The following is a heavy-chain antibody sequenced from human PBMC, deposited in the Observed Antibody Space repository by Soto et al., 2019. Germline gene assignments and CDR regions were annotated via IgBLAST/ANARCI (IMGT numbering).Heavy chain of an antibody. CDR1: GFTFSSYD. CDR3: ARVSYSSGWYLAFDI. J-gene: IGHJ3*02. D-gene: IGHD6-19*01. CDR2: IGTAGDT. V-gene: IGHV3-13*01. Sequence: GGSLRLSCAASGFTFSSYDMHWVRQATGKGLEWVSAIGTAGDTYYPGSVKGRFTISRENAKNSLYLQMNSLRAGDTAVYYCARVSYSSGWYLAFDIWGQGTMVTVSS.